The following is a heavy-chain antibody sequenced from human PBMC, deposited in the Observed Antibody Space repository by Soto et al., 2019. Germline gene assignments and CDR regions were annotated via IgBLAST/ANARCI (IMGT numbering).Heavy chain of an antibody. CDR1: GYTFTSYG. V-gene: IGHV1-18*01. Sequence: QVQLVQSGAEVKKPGASVKVSCKASGYTFTSYGISWVRQAPGQGLEWMGWISTYNGNTKNAQKLQGRVTMTTDTTTSTADMELRSLRSDDTAVFYCAREMVRGVGSDYWGQGTLVTVSS. J-gene: IGHJ4*02. CDR3: AREMVRGVGSDY. D-gene: IGHD3-10*01. CDR2: ISTYNGNT.